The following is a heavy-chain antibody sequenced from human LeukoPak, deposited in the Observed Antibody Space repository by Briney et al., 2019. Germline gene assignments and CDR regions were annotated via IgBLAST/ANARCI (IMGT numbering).Heavy chain of an antibody. J-gene: IGHJ4*02. Sequence: SVKVSCKASGGTFSSYAISWVRQAPGQGLEWMGGIIPIFGTANYAQKFQGRVTITTDESTSTAYMELSSLRSEDTAVYYCARAGGFLDHTPYFDYWGQGTLVTVSS. CDR1: GGTFSSYA. CDR2: IIPIFGTA. D-gene: IGHD3/OR15-3a*01. V-gene: IGHV1-69*05. CDR3: ARAGGFLDHTPYFDY.